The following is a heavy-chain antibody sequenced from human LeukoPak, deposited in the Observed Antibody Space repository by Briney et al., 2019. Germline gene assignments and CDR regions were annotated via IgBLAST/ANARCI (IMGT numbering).Heavy chain of an antibody. CDR3: TRGILPYYYMDV. CDR1: GFTFGDYA. J-gene: IGHJ6*03. V-gene: IGHV3-49*04. D-gene: IGHD2-15*01. CDR2: IRSKAYGGTT. Sequence: GRSLRLSCTASGFTFGDYAMSWVRQAPGKGLEWVGFIRSKAYGGTTEYAPSVKGRFTISRDDSKSIAYLQMNSLKTEDTAVYYCTRGILPYYYMDVWGKGTTVTVSS.